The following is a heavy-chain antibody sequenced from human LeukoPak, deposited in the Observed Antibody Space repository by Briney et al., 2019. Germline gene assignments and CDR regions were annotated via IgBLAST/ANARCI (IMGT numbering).Heavy chain of an antibody. CDR1: GFTFSSYA. D-gene: IGHD3-9*01. V-gene: IGHV3-30-3*01. Sequence: PGGSLRLSCAASGFTFSSYAIHWVRQAQGKGLEWVAVISYDGTYKYYADSVKGRFNISRDNSKNTLFLQMNSLRAEGTAVYYCAKGDYDILTGYYPSFDYWGQGTLVTVSS. CDR2: ISYDGTYK. CDR3: AKGDYDILTGYYPSFDY. J-gene: IGHJ4*02.